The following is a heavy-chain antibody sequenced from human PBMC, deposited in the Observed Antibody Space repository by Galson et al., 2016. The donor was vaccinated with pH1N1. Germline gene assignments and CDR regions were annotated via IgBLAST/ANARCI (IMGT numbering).Heavy chain of an antibody. J-gene: IGHJ6*02. D-gene: IGHD6-6*01. CDR3: ARHQSSSDDYFFYNMDV. Sequence: QSGAEVKKPGGSLKISCKGSGYIFSTFWIGWVRQMPGKGLEWMGIVYPGDSDTRYNPSFKGQVTISVDKSISTAYLPWSSLKASASAIYFCARHQSSSDDYFFYNMDVWGQGTTVTVSS. CDR1: GYIFSTFW. V-gene: IGHV5-51*01. CDR2: VYPGDSDT.